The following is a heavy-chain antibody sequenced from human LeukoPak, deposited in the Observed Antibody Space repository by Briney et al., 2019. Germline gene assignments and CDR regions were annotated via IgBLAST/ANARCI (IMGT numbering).Heavy chain of an antibody. D-gene: IGHD6-25*01. CDR2: INPNSGGT. V-gene: IGHV1-2*02. J-gene: IGHJ4*02. CDR3: ARRSAARATSEFDC. Sequence: RASVKVSCKASGYXFTGYYIHWVRQAPGQGLEWMGYINPNSGGTNYAQKFQGRVTMTRDTSISTAYMELSRLTSDDTALYYCARRSAARATSEFDCWGQGTLVTVSS. CDR1: GYXFTGYY.